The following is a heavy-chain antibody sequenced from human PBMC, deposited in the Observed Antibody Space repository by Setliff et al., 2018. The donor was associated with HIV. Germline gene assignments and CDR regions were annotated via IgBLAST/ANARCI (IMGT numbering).Heavy chain of an antibody. D-gene: IGHD2-2*01. Sequence: SETLSLTCTVSGVSVSSGGYYWSWIRQHPGKDLEWIGYVYYTGTSYLNPSLESRITISVDTSKNHFSLKLGFVTAADTAVYYCARGESTTWDLAEYFQHWGHGTLGTV. V-gene: IGHV4-31*03. CDR3: ARGESTTWDLAEYFQH. CDR2: VYYTGTS. CDR1: GVSVSSGGYY. J-gene: IGHJ1*01.